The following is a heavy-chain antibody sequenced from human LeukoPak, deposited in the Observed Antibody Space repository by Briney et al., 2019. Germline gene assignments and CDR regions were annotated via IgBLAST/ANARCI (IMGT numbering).Heavy chain of an antibody. D-gene: IGHD4-17*01. CDR3: AKGNTVTPDY. V-gene: IGHV3-23*01. CDR2: ITTDGSKT. Sequence: GGSLRLSCAASGFTFSNYPMNWLRQAPGKGLEWVSAITTDGSKTYNADSVKGRFTIARDNTKNTLYLQMNSVRAEDTAVYYCAKGNTVTPDYWGQGTLVTVSS. CDR1: GFTFSNYP. J-gene: IGHJ4*02.